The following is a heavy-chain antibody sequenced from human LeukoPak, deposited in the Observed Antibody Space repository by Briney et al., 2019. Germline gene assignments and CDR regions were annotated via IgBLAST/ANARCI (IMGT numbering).Heavy chain of an antibody. CDR2: INHSGST. J-gene: IGHJ4*02. CDR1: GGSFSGYY. V-gene: IGHV4-34*01. CDR3: ATSVLY. Sequence: SETLSLTCAVYGGSFSGYYWSWIRQPPGKGLEWFGEINHSGSTYYNPSLKSRVTMSVDTSKNQLSLKLTSVTAADTALYYCATSVLYWGQGILVTVSS. D-gene: IGHD5/OR15-5a*01.